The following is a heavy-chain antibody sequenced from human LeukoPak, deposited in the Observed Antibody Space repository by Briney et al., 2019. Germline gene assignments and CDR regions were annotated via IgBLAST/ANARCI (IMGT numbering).Heavy chain of an antibody. CDR2: INPNSGDT. Sequence: GASVKVSCKASGYTFINYYMNWVRQAPGQGLEWMGWINPNSGDTNYAQKFQGRVTITADESTSTAYMELSSLRSEDTAVYYCARVGRPASMTYYYDSSGYYFDYWGQGTLVTVSS. CDR1: GYTFINYY. J-gene: IGHJ4*02. D-gene: IGHD3-22*01. CDR3: ARVGRPASMTYYYDSSGYYFDY. V-gene: IGHV1-2*02.